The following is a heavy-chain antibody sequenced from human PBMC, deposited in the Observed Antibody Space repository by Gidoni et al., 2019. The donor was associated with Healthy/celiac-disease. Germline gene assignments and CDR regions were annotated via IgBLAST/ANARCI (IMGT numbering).Heavy chain of an antibody. V-gene: IGHV3-30-3*01. D-gene: IGHD3-9*01. CDR2: ISYDGSNK. J-gene: IGHJ4*02. CDR1: GFTFSSFA. Sequence: QVQLLESGGGVVKPGRSLRPSGEASGFTFSSFARHWVRQAPGKGLEWVAVISYDGSNKYYADSVKGRFTISRDNSKNTLYLQMNSLRAEDTAVYYCARHDILTGRRDAEYNFDYWGQGTMVTVSS. CDR3: ARHDILTGRRDAEYNFDY.